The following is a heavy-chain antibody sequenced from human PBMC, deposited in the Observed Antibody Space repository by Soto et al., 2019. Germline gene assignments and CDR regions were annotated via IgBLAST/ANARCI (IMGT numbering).Heavy chain of an antibody. V-gene: IGHV1-69*13. Sequence: SVKVSCKASGGTFSSYAISWVRQAPGQGLEWMGGIIPIFGTANYAKKFQGRVTMTADESTSTAYMELSSLRSEDTAVYYCARDPELQLWPLGAFDIWGQGTMVTVSS. CDR1: GGTFSSYA. CDR2: IIPIFGTA. CDR3: ARDPELQLWPLGAFDI. D-gene: IGHD5-18*01. J-gene: IGHJ3*02.